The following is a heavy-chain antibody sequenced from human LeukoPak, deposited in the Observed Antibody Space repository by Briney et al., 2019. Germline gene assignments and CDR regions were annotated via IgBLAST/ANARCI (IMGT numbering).Heavy chain of an antibody. V-gene: IGHV1-58*02. Sequence: SVKVSCKASGFTFTSSAMQWVRQARGQRLEWIGWIVVGSGNTNYAQKFQERVTITRDMSTSTAYMELSSLRSDDTAVYYCARDFFRGVIVVVSSSAFDIWGQGTMVTVSS. D-gene: IGHD3-22*01. CDR1: GFTFTSSA. J-gene: IGHJ3*02. CDR2: IVVGSGNT. CDR3: ARDFFRGVIVVVSSSAFDI.